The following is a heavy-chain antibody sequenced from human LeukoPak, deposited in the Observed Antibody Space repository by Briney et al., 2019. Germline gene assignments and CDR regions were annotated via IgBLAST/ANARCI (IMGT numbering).Heavy chain of an antibody. J-gene: IGHJ4*02. CDR2: IYHSGST. CDR3: ARSGYYNDY. V-gene: IGHV4-30-2*01. D-gene: IGHD3-22*01. CDR1: GGSISSGGYS. Sequence: SETQSLTCAVSGGSISSGGYSWSWTRQPPGKGLEWIGYIYHSGSTYYNPSLKSRVTISVDRSKNQFSLKLSSVTAADTAVYYCARSGYYNDYWGQGTLVTVSS.